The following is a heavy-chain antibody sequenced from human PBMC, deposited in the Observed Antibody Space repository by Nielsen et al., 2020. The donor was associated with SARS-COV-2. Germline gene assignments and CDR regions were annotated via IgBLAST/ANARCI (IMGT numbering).Heavy chain of an antibody. Sequence: GESLKISCVASGFTFSGSAMHWVRQASGKGLEWLGRIRSYANEYATAYAASVKGRFTISRDDSKNTAYLQMNSLKTEDPAVYYCSSPTVAYWGQGTLVTVSS. D-gene: IGHD4-23*01. CDR2: IRSYANEYAT. CDR3: SSPTVAY. J-gene: IGHJ4*02. V-gene: IGHV3-73*01. CDR1: GFTFSGSA.